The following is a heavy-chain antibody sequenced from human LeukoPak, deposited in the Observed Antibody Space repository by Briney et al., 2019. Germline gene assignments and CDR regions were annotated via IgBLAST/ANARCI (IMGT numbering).Heavy chain of an antibody. CDR2: IYYSGST. CDR3: ARAAGKYYYDSSGYSFDY. Sequence: SETLSLTCTVSGGSISSSSYYWGWIRQPPGKGLEWIGSIYYSGSTYYNPSLKSRVTISVDTSKNQFSLKLSSVTAADTAVYYCARAAGKYYYDSSGYSFDYWGQGTLVTVSS. CDR1: GGSISSSSYY. J-gene: IGHJ4*02. D-gene: IGHD3-22*01. V-gene: IGHV4-39*07.